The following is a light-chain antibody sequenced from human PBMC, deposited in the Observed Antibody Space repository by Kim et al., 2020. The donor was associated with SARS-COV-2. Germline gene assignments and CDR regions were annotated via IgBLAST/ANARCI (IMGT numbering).Light chain of an antibody. CDR2: GAS. CDR3: QQYEKWPLT. CDR1: QSVNSN. J-gene: IGKJ4*01. Sequence: SVSPGERATLSCRASQSVNSNLAWYRQKPGQAPGLLIYGASTRATDIPASFSGSGSGTEFILTISSLQSEDSAVYYCQQYEKWPLTFGGGTKLEI. V-gene: IGKV3-15*01.